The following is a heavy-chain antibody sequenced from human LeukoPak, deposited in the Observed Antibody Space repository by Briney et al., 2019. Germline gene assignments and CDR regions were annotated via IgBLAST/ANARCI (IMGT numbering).Heavy chain of an antibody. D-gene: IGHD2-15*01. V-gene: IGHV4-34*01. CDR2: INRNGRT. CDR1: GGSFSNDY. Sequence: SETLSLTCAVYGGSFSNDYWSWIRQPPGKGLEWIAEINRNGRTNYNPSLKSRVTISADTSKNQFSLKLTSVTAADTAVYYCARGQGYCSAISCPNWFDPWGQGTLVTVSS. CDR3: ARGQGYCSAISCPNWFDP. J-gene: IGHJ5*02.